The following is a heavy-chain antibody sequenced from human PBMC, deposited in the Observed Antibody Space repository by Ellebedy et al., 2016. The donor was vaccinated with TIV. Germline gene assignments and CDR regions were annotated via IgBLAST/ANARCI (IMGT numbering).Heavy chain of an antibody. CDR2: IYYSGST. Sequence: SETLSLXCTVSGGSISSYYWSWIRQPPGKGLEWIGYIYYSGSTNYNPSLKSRVTISVDTSKNQFSLKLSSVTAADTAVYYCARDRAYYGSGSQTAFDIWGQGTMVTVSS. CDR3: ARDRAYYGSGSQTAFDI. D-gene: IGHD3-10*01. CDR1: GGSISSYY. V-gene: IGHV4-59*12. J-gene: IGHJ3*02.